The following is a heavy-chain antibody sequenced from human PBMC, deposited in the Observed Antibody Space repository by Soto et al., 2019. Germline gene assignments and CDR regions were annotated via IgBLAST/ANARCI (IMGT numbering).Heavy chain of an antibody. CDR3: AKELVVVAAPLYYYYGMDV. CDR1: GFTFSSYG. V-gene: IGHV3-30*18. CDR2: ISYDGSNK. J-gene: IGHJ6*02. D-gene: IGHD2-15*01. Sequence: QVQLVESGGGLVQPGRSLRLSCAASGFTFSSYGMHWVRQAPGKGLEWVAVISYDGSNKYYADSVKGRFTISRDNSKNTLYLQMNSLRAEDTAVYYCAKELVVVAAPLYYYYGMDVWGQGTTVTVSS.